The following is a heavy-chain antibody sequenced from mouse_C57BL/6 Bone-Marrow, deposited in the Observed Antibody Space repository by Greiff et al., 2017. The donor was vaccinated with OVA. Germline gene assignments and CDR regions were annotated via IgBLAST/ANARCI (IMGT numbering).Heavy chain of an antibody. Sequence: VHLVESGPGLVAPSQSLSITCTVSGFSLTSYGVDWVRQSPGKGLEWLGVIWGVGSTNYNSALKSRLSISKDNSKSQVFLKMNSLQTDDTAMYYCARSQLGRDYAMDYWGQGTSVTVSS. CDR1: GFSLTSYG. CDR2: IWGVGST. J-gene: IGHJ4*01. V-gene: IGHV2-6*01. D-gene: IGHD4-1*02. CDR3: ARSQLGRDYAMDY.